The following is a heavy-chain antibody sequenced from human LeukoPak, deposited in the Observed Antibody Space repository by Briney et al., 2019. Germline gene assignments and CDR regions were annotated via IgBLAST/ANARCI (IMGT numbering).Heavy chain of an antibody. D-gene: IGHD4-17*01. CDR2: ISGSGSRI. CDR3: ARSPTMGTTLNH. Sequence: GGSLRLSCAASGFTFSSYAMSWVRQAPGKGLEWVSYISGSGSRIFYADSVKGRFTISRDNAKNSLYLQMNSLRAEDTAVYYCARSPTMGTTLNHWGQGALVTVSS. V-gene: IGHV3-48*04. J-gene: IGHJ5*02. CDR1: GFTFSSYA.